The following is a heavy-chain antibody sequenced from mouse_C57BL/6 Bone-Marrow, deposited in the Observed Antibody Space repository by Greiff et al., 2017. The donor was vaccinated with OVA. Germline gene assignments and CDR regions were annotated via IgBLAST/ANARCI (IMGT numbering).Heavy chain of an antibody. Sequence: QVQLKQSGPGILQSSQTLSLTCSFSGFSLSTSGMGVSWIRQPSGKGLEWLAHIYWDDDKRYNPSLKSRLTISKDTSRNQVFLKITSVDTADTATYYCARSRPYGNLFFYFDYWGQGTTLTVSS. CDR3: ARSRPYGNLFFYFDY. D-gene: IGHD2-1*01. CDR2: IYWDDDK. V-gene: IGHV8-12*01. CDR1: GFSLSTSGMG. J-gene: IGHJ2*01.